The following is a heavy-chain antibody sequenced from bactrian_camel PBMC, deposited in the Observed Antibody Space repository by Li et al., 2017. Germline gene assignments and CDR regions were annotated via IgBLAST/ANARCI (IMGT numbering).Heavy chain of an antibody. D-gene: IGHD1*01. CDR2: SCSTGTS. Sequence: VQLVESGGGSVQAGGSLRLSCTASHTTYCMGWFRQAPGKEREGVAASCSTGTSAYADSVKGRFTISQDNARTTLYLQMDSLKPDDTAMYYCAADSAALVLGRLRQLTLHTGVRGPRSPSP. CDR1: HTTYC. J-gene: IGHJ4*01. V-gene: IGHV3S53*01. CDR3: AADSAALVLGRLRQLTLHT.